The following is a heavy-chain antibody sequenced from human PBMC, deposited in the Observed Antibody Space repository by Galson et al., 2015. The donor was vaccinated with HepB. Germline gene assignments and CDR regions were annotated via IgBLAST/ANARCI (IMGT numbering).Heavy chain of an antibody. Sequence: SVKVSCKASGGTFSSYAISWVRQAPGQGLEWMGGIIPIFGTANYAQKFQGRVTITADESTSTAYMELSSLRSEDTAVYYCARGVVVTAMRRVYYYYGMDVWGQGTTFTVSS. CDR2: IIPIFGTA. V-gene: IGHV1-69*13. CDR3: ARGVVVTAMRRVYYYYGMDV. D-gene: IGHD2-21*02. J-gene: IGHJ6*02. CDR1: GGTFSSYA.